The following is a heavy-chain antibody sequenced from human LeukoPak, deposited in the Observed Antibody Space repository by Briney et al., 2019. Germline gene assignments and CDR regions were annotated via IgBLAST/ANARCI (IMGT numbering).Heavy chain of an antibody. D-gene: IGHD3-22*01. CDR2: VYPGDSDT. CDR3: ARQPHYYDSSGYHPVDLDY. V-gene: IGHV5-51*01. Sequence: GEFLKISCKGSGYSFTSYWIGWVRQMPGKGLEWMGIVYPGDSDTRYSPSFQGQVTISADKSISTAYLQWSSLKASDTAMYYCARQPHYYDSSGYHPVDLDYWGQGTLVTVSS. J-gene: IGHJ4*02. CDR1: GYSFTSYW.